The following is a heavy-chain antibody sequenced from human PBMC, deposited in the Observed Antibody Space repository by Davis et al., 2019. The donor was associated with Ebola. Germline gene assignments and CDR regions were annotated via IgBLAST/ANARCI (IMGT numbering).Heavy chain of an antibody. J-gene: IGHJ5*02. CDR3: ARDRGFFWFDP. CDR2: ISSSSSYI. V-gene: IGHV3-11*06. CDR1: GFTFSDYY. D-gene: IGHD1-26*01. Sequence: GGSLRLSCAASGFTFSDYYMSWIRQAPGKGLEWVSSISSSSSYIYYADSVKGRFTISRDNAKNSLYLQMNSLRAEDTAVYYCARDRGFFWFDPWGQGTTVTVSS.